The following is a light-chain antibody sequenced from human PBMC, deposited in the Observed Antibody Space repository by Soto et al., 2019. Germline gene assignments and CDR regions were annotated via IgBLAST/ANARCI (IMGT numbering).Light chain of an antibody. V-gene: IGLV1-51*01. CDR3: STWDSSLSAGV. CDR1: TSNIGWNY. Sequence: QSVLTQPPSVSAAPGQTVTISCSGSTSNIGWNYISWYQQLPGTAPKLLVYDNHKRPSRIPDRFSGSKSGTSATLAITGLQTGDEADYYCSTWDSSLSAGVFGGGNKLTVL. J-gene: IGLJ2*01. CDR2: DNH.